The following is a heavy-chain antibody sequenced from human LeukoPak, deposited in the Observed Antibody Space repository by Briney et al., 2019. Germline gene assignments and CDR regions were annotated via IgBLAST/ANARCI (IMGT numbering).Heavy chain of an antibody. Sequence: ASVKVSCKASGYTFSEYNIHWVRQAPGQGLEWVGRIISNSGGTNYAQNFQDRVTMTRDTSISTAFMELRRLRSDDTAVYYCARGHNYGYEYWGQGTLVTVSS. V-gene: IGHV1-2*06. CDR1: GYTFSEYN. CDR2: IISNSGGT. D-gene: IGHD5-18*01. J-gene: IGHJ4*02. CDR3: ARGHNYGYEY.